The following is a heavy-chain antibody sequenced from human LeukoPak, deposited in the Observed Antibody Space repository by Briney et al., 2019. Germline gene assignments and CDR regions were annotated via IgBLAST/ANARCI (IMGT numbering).Heavy chain of an antibody. CDR2: IIPIFGTA. J-gene: IGHJ5*02. CDR1: GGTFSSYA. V-gene: IGHV1-69*13. Sequence: SVKVSCKASGGTFSSYAISWVRQAPGQGLEWMGGIIPIFGTANYAQKFQGRVTITADESTSTAYMELRSLRSDDTAVYYCAYTNVFLGDYNWFDPWGQGTLVTVSS. CDR3: AYTNVFLGDYNWFDP. D-gene: IGHD2-21*01.